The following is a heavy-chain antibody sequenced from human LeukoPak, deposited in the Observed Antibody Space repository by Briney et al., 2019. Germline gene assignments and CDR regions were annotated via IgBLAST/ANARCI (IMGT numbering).Heavy chain of an antibody. J-gene: IGHJ4*02. D-gene: IGHD6-19*01. CDR1: GEGVSSNSAA. CDR2: TYFRSKWYS. Sequence: PSQTLSLTSALSGEGVSSNSAAWDSIRPSPSRGLEWLGRTYFRSKWYSDYAVSVKSRITINPDTSTHQFSLHLNSMTPEDTAVYFCARFQGIGSQRYCFDYWGQGTLVTVSS. V-gene: IGHV6-1*01. CDR3: ARFQGIGSQRYCFDY.